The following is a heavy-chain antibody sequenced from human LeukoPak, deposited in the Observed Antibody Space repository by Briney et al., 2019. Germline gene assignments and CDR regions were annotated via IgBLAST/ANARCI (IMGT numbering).Heavy chain of an antibody. D-gene: IGHD4-17*01. CDR3: ARDWSMTTLDY. V-gene: IGHV1-2*06. Sequence: ASVKVSCKASGYTFIGYYMHWVRQAPGQGLEWMGRINPNSGGTDYAQKFQGRVTMTRDTSISTAYLEFSSLRSDDTAVYCCARDWSMTTLDYWGQGTLVTVSS. CDR1: GYTFIGYY. CDR2: INPNSGGT. J-gene: IGHJ4*02.